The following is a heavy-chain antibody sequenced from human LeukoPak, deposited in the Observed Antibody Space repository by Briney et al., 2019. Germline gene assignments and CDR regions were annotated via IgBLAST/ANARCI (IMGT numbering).Heavy chain of an antibody. CDR2: MKEDGTEI. J-gene: IGHJ4*02. D-gene: IGHD1-26*01. CDR3: ATGGAPGGRFEN. Sequence: GGSLRLSCVVSGFTFSWSTMTWVRQAPGKGPEWVAKMKEDGTEIHYMDSVKGRFTISRDNAKNSLYLQMNSLRVEDTAVYYCATGGAPGGRFENWGQGMLVTVSS. V-gene: IGHV3-7*01. CDR1: GFTFSWST.